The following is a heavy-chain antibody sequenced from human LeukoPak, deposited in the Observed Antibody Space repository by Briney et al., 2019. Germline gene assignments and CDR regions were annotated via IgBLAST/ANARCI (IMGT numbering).Heavy chain of an antibody. Sequence: SETLSLTCTVSGGSISTNNYYWNWIRQPPEQGLKWIGSIHYTGSAWYSPSLKSRVTISVDTSKNQFSLRLNSVTAADTAVYFCTREYSAHSDFWGQGALVTVSS. CDR2: IHYTGSA. V-gene: IGHV4-39*02. J-gene: IGHJ4*02. D-gene: IGHD4-11*01. CDR1: GGSISTNNYY. CDR3: TREYSAHSDF.